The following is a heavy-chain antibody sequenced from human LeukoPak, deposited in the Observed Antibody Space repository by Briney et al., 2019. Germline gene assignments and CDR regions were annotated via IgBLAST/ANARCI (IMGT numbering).Heavy chain of an antibody. CDR3: ARFVAVAGPRYFDL. D-gene: IGHD6-19*01. CDR2: IYYSGST. J-gene: IGHJ2*01. V-gene: IGHV4-39*01. CDR1: GGSISSSSYY. Sequence: SETLSLTCTVSGGSISSSSYYWGWIRQPPWKGLEWIGSIYYSGSTYYNPSLKSRVTISVDTSKNQFSLKLSSVTAADTAVYYCARFVAVAGPRYFDLWGRGTLVTVSS.